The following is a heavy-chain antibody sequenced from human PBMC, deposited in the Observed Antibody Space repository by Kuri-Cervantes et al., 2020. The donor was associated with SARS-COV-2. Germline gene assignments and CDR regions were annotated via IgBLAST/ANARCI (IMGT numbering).Heavy chain of an antibody. CDR3: AKDVGYFGGMDV. CDR1: GFTFSSYG. D-gene: IGHD3-9*01. J-gene: IGHJ6*02. V-gene: IGHV3-30*18. CDR2: ISYVGSNK. Sequence: GGSLRLSCAASGFTFSSYGMHWVRQAPGKGLEWVAVISYVGSNKYYADSVKGRFTISRDNSKNTLYLQMNSLRAEDTAVYYCAKDVGYFGGMDVWGQGTTVTVSS.